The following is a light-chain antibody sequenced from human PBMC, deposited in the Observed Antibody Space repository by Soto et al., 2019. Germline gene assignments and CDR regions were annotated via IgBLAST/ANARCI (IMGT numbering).Light chain of an antibody. CDR1: SSDIGGYNY. CDR3: DSFSTSSTFV. Sequence: QSVLTQPASVSGSPGQSITISCTGTSSDIGGYNYVSWYQQHPDKAPKLMVFEVSERPSGISNRFSGSKSDNTASLTISWLRAEDEADYYCDSFSTSSTFVFGGGTKLTVL. J-gene: IGLJ2*01. V-gene: IGLV2-14*01. CDR2: EVS.